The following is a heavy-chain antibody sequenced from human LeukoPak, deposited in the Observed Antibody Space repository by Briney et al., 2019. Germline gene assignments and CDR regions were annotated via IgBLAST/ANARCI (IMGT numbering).Heavy chain of an antibody. Sequence: GGSLRLSCAASGFTFSSYWMSWVRQAPGKGLEWVANIKQDGSEKYYVDSVKGRFAISRDNAKNSLYLQMNSLRDEDTAVYYCAREILRYFDFDAFDIWGQGTMVTVSS. CDR2: IKQDGSEK. V-gene: IGHV3-7*01. D-gene: IGHD3-9*01. J-gene: IGHJ3*02. CDR1: GFTFSSYW. CDR3: AREILRYFDFDAFDI.